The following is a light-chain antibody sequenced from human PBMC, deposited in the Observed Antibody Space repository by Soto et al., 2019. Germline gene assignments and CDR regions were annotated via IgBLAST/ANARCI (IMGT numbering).Light chain of an antibody. Sequence: QSVLTQPPSASGSPGQSVTISCTGTSSDVGGYNYVSWYQQHPGKAPKLIIYDVNKRPSGVPDRFSGSKSGNTASLTVSGLQADDEADYFCNSYTGRARFVFGTGTKLTVL. CDR1: SSDVGGYNY. CDR2: DVN. V-gene: IGLV2-8*01. CDR3: NSYTGRARFV. J-gene: IGLJ1*01.